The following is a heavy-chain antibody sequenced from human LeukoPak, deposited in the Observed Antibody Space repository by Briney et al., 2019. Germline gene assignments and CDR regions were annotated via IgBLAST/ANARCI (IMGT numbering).Heavy chain of an antibody. Sequence: GGSLRLSCAASGFIFSDYSMNWLRQAPGKGLEWISYISSAGATIYYADSVKGRFTISRDNAKNSLYLLMDSLRAEDTAVYYCAKNSPTIFPAAGVWGQGTTVIVSS. CDR2: ISSAGATI. D-gene: IGHD3-3*01. J-gene: IGHJ6*02. CDR3: AKNSPTIFPAAGV. CDR1: GFIFSDYS. V-gene: IGHV3-48*01.